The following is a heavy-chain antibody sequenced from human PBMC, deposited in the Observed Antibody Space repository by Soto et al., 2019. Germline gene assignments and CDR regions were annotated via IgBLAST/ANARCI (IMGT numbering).Heavy chain of an antibody. CDR2: INNSGKT. Sequence: QLLASGPGLVKPSETLSLICTVSGGSISSSSYYWAWIRQPPGQGLEWIGSINNSGKTYYKPSLKSRVTISVDTPKNQFSLRLTPVTAADTAVYYCVRELWGQSDPWGQGTLVTVSS. CDR1: GGSISSSSYY. D-gene: IGHD2-21*01. V-gene: IGHV4-39*01. J-gene: IGHJ5*02. CDR3: VRELWGQSDP.